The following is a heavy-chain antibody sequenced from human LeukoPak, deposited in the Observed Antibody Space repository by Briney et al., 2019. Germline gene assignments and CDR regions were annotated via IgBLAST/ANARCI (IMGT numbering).Heavy chain of an antibody. CDR1: GFTFSSYA. D-gene: IGHD1-1*01. V-gene: IGHV3-21*06. CDR2: ISTSSRDI. J-gene: IGHJ4*02. CDR3: AKNRGRQTTPSEFDY. Sequence: GGSLRLSCAASGFTFSSYAMSWVRQAPGKGLEWVSSISTSSRDIYYADSVKGRFTISRDNANNLVFLQMYSLTAEDTAVYYCAKNRGRQTTPSEFDYWGQGTLVTVSS.